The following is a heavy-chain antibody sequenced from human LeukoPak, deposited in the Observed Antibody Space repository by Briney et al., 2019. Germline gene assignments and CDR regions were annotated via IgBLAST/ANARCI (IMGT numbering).Heavy chain of an antibody. CDR2: ITGSSTWT. D-gene: IGHD7-27*01. Sequence: GGSLRLSCEASGFTFRTYGMTWVRRAPGKGLEWVSGITGSSTWTYYADSVKGRFTISRDNSKNTLHLQMDSLRAEDTAIYYCARELVSLGTGYFDLWGRGTLVTVSS. J-gene: IGHJ2*01. CDR3: ARELVSLGTGYFDL. V-gene: IGHV3-23*01. CDR1: GFTFRTYG.